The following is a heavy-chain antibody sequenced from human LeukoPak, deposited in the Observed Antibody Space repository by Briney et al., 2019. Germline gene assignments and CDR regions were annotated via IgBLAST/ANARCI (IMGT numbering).Heavy chain of an antibody. CDR2: INHSRST. CDR1: GGSFNGYY. V-gene: IGHV4-34*01. J-gene: IGHJ4*02. Sequence: PSETLSLTCAVHGGSFNGYYWNWIRQPPGKGREWIGEINHSRSTNYNPSLKSRVTISVDTSKNQFSVMLSSVTAAETAVYYCARGRYSRDYVWGSYRFVYWGQGTLVTVSS. D-gene: IGHD3-16*02. CDR3: ARGRYSRDYVWGSYRFVY.